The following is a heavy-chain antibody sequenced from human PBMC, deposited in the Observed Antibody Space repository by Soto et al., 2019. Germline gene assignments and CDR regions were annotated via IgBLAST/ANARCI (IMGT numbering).Heavy chain of an antibody. CDR3: ARGENYSNYDPSGSF. D-gene: IGHD4-4*01. V-gene: IGHV4-30-4*01. CDR1: GGSISSGDYY. J-gene: IGHJ4*02. CDR2: IYYSGST. Sequence: SLTCTVSGGSISSGDYYWSWIRQPPGKGLEWIGYIYYSGSTYYNPSLKSRVTISVDTSKNQFSLKLSSVTAADTAVYYCARGENYSNYDPSGSFWGQGTLVTVSS.